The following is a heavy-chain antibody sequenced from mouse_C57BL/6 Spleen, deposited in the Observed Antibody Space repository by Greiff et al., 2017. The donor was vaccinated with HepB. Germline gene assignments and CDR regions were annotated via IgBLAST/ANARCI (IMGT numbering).Heavy chain of an antibody. V-gene: IGHV3-6*01. J-gene: IGHJ2*01. CDR1: GYSITSGYY. Sequence: ESGPGLVKPSQSLSLTCSVTGYSITSGYYWNWIRQFPGNKLEWMGYISYDGSNNYNPSLKNRISITRDTSKNQFFLKLNSVTTEDTATYYCARGRFYYGSSAFDYWGQGTTLTVSS. CDR2: ISYDGSN. CDR3: ARGRFYYGSSAFDY. D-gene: IGHD1-1*01.